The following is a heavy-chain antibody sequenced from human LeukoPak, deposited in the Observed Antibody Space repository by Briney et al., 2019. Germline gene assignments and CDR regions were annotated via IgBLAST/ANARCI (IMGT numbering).Heavy chain of an antibody. V-gene: IGHV1-2*02. CDR1: GYSFIGYY. J-gene: IGHJ4*02. CDR3: ARGVGAPDY. D-gene: IGHD1-26*01. CDR2: INPNSGGT. Sequence: VKVSCKASGYSFIGYYMPWVRQAPGQGLEWMGWINPNSGGTNYAQKFQGRVTMTRDTSINTAYMELSRLRSDDTAFYYCARGVGAPDYWGQGTLVTVSS.